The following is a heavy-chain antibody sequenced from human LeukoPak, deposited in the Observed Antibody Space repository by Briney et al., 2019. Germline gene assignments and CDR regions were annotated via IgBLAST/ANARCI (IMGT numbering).Heavy chain of an antibody. CDR3: AKPMEGNYYGWERNSPFDAFEV. Sequence: GGSLRLSCAAYGFVFDEYAMHWVRQVPGKGLEWVSGISWNSATIGYADSVQGRFTTSRDNAKNSLYLQISSLRPEDTALYYCAKPMEGNYYGWERNSPFDAFEVWGLGTMVTVSS. V-gene: IGHV3-9*01. J-gene: IGHJ3*01. D-gene: IGHD3-10*01. CDR1: GFVFDEYA. CDR2: ISWNSATI.